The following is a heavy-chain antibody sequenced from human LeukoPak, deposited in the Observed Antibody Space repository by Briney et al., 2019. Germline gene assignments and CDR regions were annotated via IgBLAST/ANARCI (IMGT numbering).Heavy chain of an antibody. CDR3: ARGMTVAGTYFDY. J-gene: IGHJ4*02. Sequence: GGSLRLSCAASGFSFSSDNMNWVRQAPGKGLGWFSYISSSSSTIYYADSVKGRFTISRDNAKSSLYLQMNSLRDEDTAVYYCARGMTVAGTYFDYWGQGTLVTVSS. V-gene: IGHV3-48*02. CDR2: ISSSSSTI. CDR1: GFSFSSDN. D-gene: IGHD6-19*01.